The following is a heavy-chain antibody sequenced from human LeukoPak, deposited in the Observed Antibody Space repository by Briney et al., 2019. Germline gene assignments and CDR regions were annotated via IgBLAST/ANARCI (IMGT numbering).Heavy chain of an antibody. CDR3: ARNSGYVRWYFDY. Sequence: GASVKVSCKASGGTFSSYAISWVRQAPGQGLEWMGIINPSGGSTSYAQKFQGRVTMTRDTSTSTVYMELSSLRSEDTAVYYCARNSGYVRWYFDYWGQGTLVTVSS. CDR2: INPSGGST. J-gene: IGHJ4*02. D-gene: IGHD3-22*01. CDR1: GGTFSSYA. V-gene: IGHV1-46*01.